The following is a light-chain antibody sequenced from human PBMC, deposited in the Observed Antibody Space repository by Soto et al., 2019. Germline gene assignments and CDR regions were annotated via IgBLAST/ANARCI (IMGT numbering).Light chain of an antibody. CDR2: GAS. J-gene: IGKJ1*01. CDR3: QQYGGPRWT. V-gene: IGKV3-20*01. CDR1: QSVSSSY. Sequence: EIVLTQSPGTLSLSPGERATLSCRASQSVSSSYLAWYQQKPGQAPRLLIYGASSRATGIPDRFSGSGSGTDFTLTISRLEPEDFAVYYCQQYGGPRWTCGQGTKVEIK.